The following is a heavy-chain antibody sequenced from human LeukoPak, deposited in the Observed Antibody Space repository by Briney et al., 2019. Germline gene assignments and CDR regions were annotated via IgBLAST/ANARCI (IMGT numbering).Heavy chain of an antibody. Sequence: SVKVSCKASGGTFSSYAISWVRQAPGQGLEWMGRIIPIFGTANYAQKFQGRVTMTRDTSISTAYMELSRLRSDDTAVYYCARGSDSSGYYYWGQGTLVTVSS. CDR1: GGTFSSYA. J-gene: IGHJ4*02. CDR2: IIPIFGTA. D-gene: IGHD3-22*01. V-gene: IGHV1-69*05. CDR3: ARGSDSSGYYY.